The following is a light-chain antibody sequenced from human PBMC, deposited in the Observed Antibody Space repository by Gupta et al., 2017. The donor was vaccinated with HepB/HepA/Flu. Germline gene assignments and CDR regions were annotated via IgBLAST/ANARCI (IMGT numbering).Light chain of an antibody. CDR3: MQTLQTPRT. CDR2: LGS. J-gene: IGKJ1*01. V-gene: IGKV2-28*01. Sequence: DIVMTQSPLSLPVTPGEPASISCRSSQSLQSNGYNYLDWYLQKPGQSPQLLIYLGSTRASGVPDRFSGSGSGTDFTLKISRVDADDVGVYYCMQTLQTPRTFGQGTKVEIK. CDR1: QSLQSNGYNY.